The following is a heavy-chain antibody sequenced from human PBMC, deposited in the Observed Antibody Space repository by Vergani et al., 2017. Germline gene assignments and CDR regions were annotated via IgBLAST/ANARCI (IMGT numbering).Heavy chain of an antibody. Sequence: EVQLVESGGGLVQPGRSLRLSCAASGFTFDDYAMHWVRQAPGKGLEWVSGISWNSGSIGYADSVKGRVTISRDNAKNSLYLQMNSLRAEDTALYYCARDNYGASDLWGRGTLVTVSS. V-gene: IGHV3-9*01. J-gene: IGHJ2*01. CDR1: GFTFDDYA. D-gene: IGHD4-17*01. CDR3: ARDNYGASDL. CDR2: ISWNSGSI.